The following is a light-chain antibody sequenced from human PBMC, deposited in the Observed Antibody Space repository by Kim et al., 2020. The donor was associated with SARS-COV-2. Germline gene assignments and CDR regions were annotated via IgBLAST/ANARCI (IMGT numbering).Light chain of an antibody. Sequence: ALGQTVRITCQRDSLRSYYASWYQQKPGQAPVLVIYGKNNRPSGIPDRFSGSSSGNTASLTITGAQAEDEADYYCNSRDNSRNHLVFGTGTKVTVL. J-gene: IGLJ1*01. CDR2: GKN. V-gene: IGLV3-19*01. CDR3: NSRDNSRNHLV. CDR1: SLRSYY.